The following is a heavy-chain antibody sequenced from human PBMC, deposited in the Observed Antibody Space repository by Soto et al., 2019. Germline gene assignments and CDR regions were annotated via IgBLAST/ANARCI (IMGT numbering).Heavy chain of an antibody. Sequence: SETLSLTCAVSGASVRSYHWSWIRQAAGKGLEWIGRVQMSGTTNYNPSLKTRVTMSLDTSKNEVSLRMTSVTAADTAVYFCAKDRSTMRWFDPWGQGILVTV. D-gene: IGHD1-1*01. J-gene: IGHJ5*02. V-gene: IGHV4-4*07. CDR3: AKDRSTMRWFDP. CDR2: VQMSGTT. CDR1: GASVRSYH.